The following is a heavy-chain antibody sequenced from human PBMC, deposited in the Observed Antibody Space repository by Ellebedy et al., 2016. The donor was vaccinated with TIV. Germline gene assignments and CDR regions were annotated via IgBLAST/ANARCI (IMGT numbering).Heavy chain of an antibody. D-gene: IGHD5-18*01. J-gene: IGHJ4*02. CDR1: GFTFSSYA. CDR2: ISSNGGST. V-gene: IGHV3-64*01. Sequence: GESLKISCAASGFTFSSYAMHWVRQAPGKGLEYVSAISSNGGSTYYANSVKGRFTISRDNSKNTLYLQMGSLRAEDMAVYYCARAHGDTAMVSLFDYWGQGTLVTVSS. CDR3: ARAHGDTAMVSLFDY.